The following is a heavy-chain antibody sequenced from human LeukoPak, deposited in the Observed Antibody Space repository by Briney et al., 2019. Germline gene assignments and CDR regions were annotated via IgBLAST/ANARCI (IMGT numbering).Heavy chain of an antibody. V-gene: IGHV1-18*01. CDR3: AIDMYYDFWSGYYTGGM. J-gene: IGHJ4*02. D-gene: IGHD3-3*01. CDR2: ISAYNGNT. Sequence: ASVKVSCKASGYTFTSYGISWVRQAPGQGLEWMGWISAYNGNTNYAQKLQGRVTMTTDTSTSTAYMELRSLRSDDTAAYYCAIDMYYDFWSGYYTGGMWGQGTLVTVSS. CDR1: GYTFTSYG.